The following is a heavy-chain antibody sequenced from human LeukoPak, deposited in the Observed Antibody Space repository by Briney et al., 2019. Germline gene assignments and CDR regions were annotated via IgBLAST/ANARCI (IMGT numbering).Heavy chain of an antibody. CDR2: IWYDGSNK. CDR1: GFTFSSYG. V-gene: IGHV3-33*01. CDR3: ARDQSDDYSIWYYFYY. D-gene: IGHD4-11*01. Sequence: GGSLRLSCAASGFTFSSYGMHWVRQAPGKGLEWVAVIWYDGSNKYYADSVKGRFTISRDNSKNTLYLQMNSLRAEDTAVYYCARDQSDDYSIWYYFYYWGQGTLVTVSS. J-gene: IGHJ4*02.